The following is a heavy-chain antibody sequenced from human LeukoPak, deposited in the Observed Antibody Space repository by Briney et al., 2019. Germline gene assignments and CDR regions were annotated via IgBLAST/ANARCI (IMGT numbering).Heavy chain of an antibody. V-gene: IGHV1-69*06. Sequence: SVKVSCKASGGTFSSYAISWVRQAPGQGLEWMGGIIPIFGTANYAQEFQGRVTITADKSTSTAYMELSSLRSEDTAVHYCASHVDTAMVGIYYYYYMDVWGKGTTVTVSS. CDR3: ASHVDTAMVGIYYYYYMDV. CDR2: IIPIFGTA. J-gene: IGHJ6*03. D-gene: IGHD5-18*01. CDR1: GGTFSSYA.